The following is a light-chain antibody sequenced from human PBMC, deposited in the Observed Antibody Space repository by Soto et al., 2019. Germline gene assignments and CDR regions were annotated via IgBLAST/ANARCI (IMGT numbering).Light chain of an antibody. CDR1: SSDIGSYNR. V-gene: IGLV2-18*02. CDR2: EVS. CDR3: SSYTTRITVV. Sequence: QSALAQPPSVSGSPGQSVTISCTGTSSDIGSYNRVSWYQQPPGTAPKLMIYEVSYRPSGVPDRFSGSKSGNTASLTISGLQAYDEADYYCSSYTTRITVVFGGGTKLTVL. J-gene: IGLJ2*01.